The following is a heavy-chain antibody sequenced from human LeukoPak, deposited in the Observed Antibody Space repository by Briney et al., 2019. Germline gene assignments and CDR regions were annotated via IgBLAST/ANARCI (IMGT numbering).Heavy chain of an antibody. D-gene: IGHD1-1*01. CDR2: IDPYETPTTS. Sequence: GGSLRLSCAASGFTFGSFWMHWVRQVPGKGLVWVSRIDPYETPTTSTYADSVRGRFTISRDNAKNTLYLQMDSLRVEDTAVYYCVKDHTGKEDKWGQGTLVTVSS. J-gene: IGHJ4*02. V-gene: IGHV3-74*03. CDR1: GFTFGSFW. CDR3: VKDHTGKEDK.